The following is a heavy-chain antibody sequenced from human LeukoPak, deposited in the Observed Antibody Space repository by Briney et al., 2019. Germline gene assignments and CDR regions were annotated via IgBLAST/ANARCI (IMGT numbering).Heavy chain of an antibody. Sequence: LGGPVRLSCAASGFTFSSSEMNWVRQAPGKGLEWVSYISSRGSTTYYADSVKGWFTISRDSAKNSLYLQMNSLSAEDTAVYYCVRSSTFIVVASNDRYFDLWGRGTLVTVSS. CDR2: ISSRGSTT. D-gene: IGHD6-19*01. V-gene: IGHV3-48*03. J-gene: IGHJ2*01. CDR1: GFTFSSSE. CDR3: VRSSTFIVVASNDRYFDL.